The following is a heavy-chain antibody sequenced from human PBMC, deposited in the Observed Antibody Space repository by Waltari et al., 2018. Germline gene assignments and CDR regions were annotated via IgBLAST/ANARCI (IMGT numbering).Heavy chain of an antibody. CDR3: ARAPLTVTTQYNWFDP. J-gene: IGHJ5*02. D-gene: IGHD4-17*01. Sequence: QVQLVQSGAEVKKPGSSVKVSCKASGGTFSSYTISWVRPATGQGLEWMGRIIPILGIANYAQKFQGRVTITADKSTSTAYMELSSLRSEDTAVYYCARAPLTVTTQYNWFDPWGQGTLVTVSS. CDR2: IIPILGIA. CDR1: GGTFSSYT. V-gene: IGHV1-69*02.